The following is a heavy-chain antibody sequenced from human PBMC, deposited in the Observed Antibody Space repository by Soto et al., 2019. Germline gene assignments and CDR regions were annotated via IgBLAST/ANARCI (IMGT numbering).Heavy chain of an antibody. CDR2: ISYDGSNK. CDR1: GFTFNSYG. J-gene: IGHJ6*02. CDR3: AKDQLIGYYSFYGLDV. Sequence: QVQLVESGGGVVQPGRSLRLSCAASGFTFNSYGMHWVRQAPGKGLEWVAVISYDGSNKYYADSVKGRFTISRDNSKNTLYLQMKSLRPEDTAVYYCAKDQLIGYYSFYGLDVWGQGTTVTVSS. V-gene: IGHV3-30*18. D-gene: IGHD1-1*01.